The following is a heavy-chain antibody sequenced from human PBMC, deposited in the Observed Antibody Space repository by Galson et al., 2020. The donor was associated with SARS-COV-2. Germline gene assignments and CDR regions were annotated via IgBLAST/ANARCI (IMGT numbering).Heavy chain of an antibody. CDR1: GFSLSTSGVG. CDR2: IYWNDDK. CDR3: AHRLGYDFWSGYYLIGVAYLQH. D-gene: IGHD3-3*01. V-gene: IGHV2-5*01. Sequence: SGPTLVKPTQTLTLTCTFSGFSLSTSGVGVGWIRQPPGKALEWLALIYWNDDKRYSPSLKSRLTITKDTSKNQVVLTMTNMDPVDTATYYCAHRLGYDFWSGYYLIGVAYLQHWGQGTLGTVSS. J-gene: IGHJ1*01.